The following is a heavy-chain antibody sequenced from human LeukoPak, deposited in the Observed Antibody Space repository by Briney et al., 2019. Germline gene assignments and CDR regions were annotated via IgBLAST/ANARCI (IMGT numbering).Heavy chain of an antibody. CDR1: GGSISSYY. V-gene: IGHV4-59*08. J-gene: IGHJ4*02. CDR3: ARRLGGTSTGFDY. D-gene: IGHD2-2*01. Sequence: PSETLSLTCTVSGGSISSYYWSWIWQPPGKGLEWIGSIHYSGSTTYSPSLKSRVTISVDTSKNQFSLKLSSVTAADTAVYYCARRLGGTSTGFDYWGQGTLVTVSS. CDR2: IHYSGST.